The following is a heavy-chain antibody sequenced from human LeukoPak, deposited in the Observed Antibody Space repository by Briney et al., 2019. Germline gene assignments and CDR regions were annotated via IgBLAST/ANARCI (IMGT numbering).Heavy chain of an antibody. CDR2: INPNSGGT. J-gene: IGHJ5*02. Sequence: ASVKVSCKASGYSFTGFGISWVRQAPGQGLEWMGWINPNSGGTNYAQKFQGRVPMNRDTSISTAYMELSRLRSDDTAVYYCAGGFAAAGTFDWFDPWGQGTLVTVSS. V-gene: IGHV1-2*02. CDR3: AGGFAAAGTFDWFDP. D-gene: IGHD6-13*01. CDR1: GYSFTGFG.